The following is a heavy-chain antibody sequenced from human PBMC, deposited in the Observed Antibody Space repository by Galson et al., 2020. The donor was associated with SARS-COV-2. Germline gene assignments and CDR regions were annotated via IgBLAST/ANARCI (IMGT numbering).Heavy chain of an antibody. J-gene: IGHJ4*02. CDR3: AREGDSTVTTSGIDY. CDR1: GFTFSSYG. Sequence: GGSLRLSCAASGFTFSSYGMHWVRQAPGKGLEWVAVIWYDGSNKYYADSVKGRFTISRDNSKNTLYLQMNSLRAEDTAVYYCAREGDSTVTTSGIDYWGQGTLVTVSS. V-gene: IGHV3-33*01. CDR2: IWYDGSNK. D-gene: IGHD4-17*01.